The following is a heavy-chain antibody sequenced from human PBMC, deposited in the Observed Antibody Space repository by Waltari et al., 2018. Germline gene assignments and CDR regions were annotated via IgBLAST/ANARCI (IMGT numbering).Heavy chain of an antibody. D-gene: IGHD6-6*01. V-gene: IGHV1-69*04. CDR3: ARDGVAARRIYYYYYMDV. J-gene: IGHJ6*03. CDR1: GGTFSSYA. CDR2: SIPILCIA. Sequence: QVQLVQSGAEVKKPGSSVKVSCKASGGTFSSYAISWVRQAPGQGLEWMGGSIPILCIANDAQKFQGRVTITADESTSTSYMELSSLRSEDTAVYYCARDGVAARRIYYYYYMDVWGKGTTVTVSS.